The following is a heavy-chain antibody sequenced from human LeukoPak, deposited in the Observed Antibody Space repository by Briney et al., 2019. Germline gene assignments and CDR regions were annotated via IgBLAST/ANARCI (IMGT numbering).Heavy chain of an antibody. Sequence: GASVKASCKASGYTFTSYDINWVRQATGQGLEWMGWMNPNSGSTGYAQKFQGRVTMTRNTSISTAYMELSSLRSEDTAVYYCARGRDIVVVVAATPARNYYYMDVWGKGTTVTVSS. CDR3: ARGRDIVVVVAATPARNYYYMDV. CDR2: MNPNSGST. CDR1: GYTFTSYD. D-gene: IGHD2-15*01. V-gene: IGHV1-8*01. J-gene: IGHJ6*03.